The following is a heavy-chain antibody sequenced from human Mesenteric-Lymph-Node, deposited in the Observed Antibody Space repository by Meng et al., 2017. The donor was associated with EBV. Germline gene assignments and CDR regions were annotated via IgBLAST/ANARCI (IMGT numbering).Heavy chain of an antibody. CDR2: INNSGST. D-gene: IGHD5-18*01. CDR3: ARGGGYSYGQPQDL. Sequence: HVQLQQWGSGLLKPSETLSLTCAVYGGSFSGYYWSWIRQPPGKGLEWIGEINNSGSTNYNPSLKSRVTISVDTSKNQFSLKLSSVTAADTAVYYCARGGGYSYGQPQDLWGQGTLVTVSS. V-gene: IGHV4-34*01. J-gene: IGHJ4*02. CDR1: GGSFSGYY.